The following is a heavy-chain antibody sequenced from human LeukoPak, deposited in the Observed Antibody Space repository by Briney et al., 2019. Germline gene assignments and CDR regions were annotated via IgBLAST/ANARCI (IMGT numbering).Heavy chain of an antibody. J-gene: IGHJ4*02. CDR3: ARPGGPRGNYFDY. V-gene: IGHV3-48*03. D-gene: IGHD1-14*01. Sequence: GGSLRLSCAASGFTFSSYEMNWVRQAPGKGLEWVSYISSSGSTIYYADSVKGRFTISRDNAKNSLYLQMNSLRAEDTAVYYCARPGGPRGNYFDYWGQGTLVTVSS. CDR1: GFTFSSYE. CDR2: ISSSGSTI.